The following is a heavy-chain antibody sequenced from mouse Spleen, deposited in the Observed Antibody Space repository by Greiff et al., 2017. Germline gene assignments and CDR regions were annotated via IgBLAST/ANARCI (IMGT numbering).Heavy chain of an antibody. Sequence: EVKLMESGGGLVKPGGSLKLSCAASGFAFSSYDMSWVRQTPEKRLEWVATISSGGSYTYYPDSVKGRFTISRDNARNTLYLQMSSLRSEDTALYYCARLWGGSYYFDYWGQGTTLTVSS. CDR2: ISSGGSYT. J-gene: IGHJ2*01. CDR3: ARLWGGSYYFDY. CDR1: GFAFSSYD. V-gene: IGHV5-9*02.